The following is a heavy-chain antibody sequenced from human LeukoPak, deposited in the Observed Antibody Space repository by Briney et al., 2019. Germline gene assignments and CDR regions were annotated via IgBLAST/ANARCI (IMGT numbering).Heavy chain of an antibody. CDR1: GFTFSSYD. CDR3: ARGLPGSGWYLVGAFDI. V-gene: IGHV3-13*01. Sequence: PGGSLRLSCAASGFTFSSYDMHWVRQATGKGLEWVSAIGTAGDTYYPGSVKGRFTISRENAKNSLHLQMNSLRAGDTAVYYCARGLPGSGWYLVGAFDIWGQGTMVTVSS. J-gene: IGHJ3*02. CDR2: IGTAGDT. D-gene: IGHD6-19*01.